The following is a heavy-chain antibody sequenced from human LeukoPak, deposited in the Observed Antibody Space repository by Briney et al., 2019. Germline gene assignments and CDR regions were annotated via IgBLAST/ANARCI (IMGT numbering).Heavy chain of an antibody. Sequence: SVKVSCKASGGTFSSYAISWVRQAPGQGLEWMGGIIPIFGTANYAQKFQGRVTITADESTSTAYMELSSLRSEDTAVYYCARGCSSTSCPSVGYWGQGTLVTVSS. D-gene: IGHD2-2*01. CDR2: IIPIFGTA. CDR1: GGTFSSYA. J-gene: IGHJ4*02. V-gene: IGHV1-69*13. CDR3: ARGCSSTSCPSVGY.